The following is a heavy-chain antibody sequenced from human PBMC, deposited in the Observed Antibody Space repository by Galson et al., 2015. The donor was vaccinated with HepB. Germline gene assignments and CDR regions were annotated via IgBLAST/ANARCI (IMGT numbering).Heavy chain of an antibody. D-gene: IGHD1-26*01. CDR3: ARICSGSYRDPIVY. J-gene: IGHJ4*02. CDR1: GFSLSTSGMC. CDR2: IDWDDDK. V-gene: IGHV2-70*11. Sequence: PALVKPTQTLTLTCTFSGFSLSTSGMCVSWIRQPPGKALEWLARIDWDDDKYYSTSLKTRLTISKDTSKNQVVLTMTNMDPVDTATYYCARICSGSYRDPIVYWGQGTLVTVSS.